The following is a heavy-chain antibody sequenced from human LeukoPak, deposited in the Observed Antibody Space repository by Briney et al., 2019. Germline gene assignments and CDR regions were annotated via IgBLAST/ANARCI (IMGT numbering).Heavy chain of an antibody. D-gene: IGHD5-18*01. CDR2: IFTSGTT. Sequence: PSETLSLTCTVSGGSISDYSWSWIRQPAGKGLEWIGRIFTSGTTNYNPSLKSRVTMSLDTSKNQCSLKVTSVIAADTAVYYCASASSSGNSPVYFWGQGTLITVPS. CDR3: ASASSSGNSPVYF. CDR1: GGSISDYS. J-gene: IGHJ4*02. V-gene: IGHV4-4*07.